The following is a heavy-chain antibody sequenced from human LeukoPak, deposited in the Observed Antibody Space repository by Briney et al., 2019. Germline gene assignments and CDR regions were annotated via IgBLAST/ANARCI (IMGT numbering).Heavy chain of an antibody. J-gene: IGHJ4*02. Sequence: PGGSLRLSCAASGFTFDDYGMSWVRHAPGKGLEWVSGINWNGGSTGYADSVKGRFIISRDNAKNSLYLQMNSLRAEDTAVYYCAKGYGGKVIYYFDYWGQGTLVTVSS. CDR3: AKGYGGKVIYYFDY. V-gene: IGHV3-20*04. CDR2: INWNGGST. CDR1: GFTFDDYG. D-gene: IGHD4-23*01.